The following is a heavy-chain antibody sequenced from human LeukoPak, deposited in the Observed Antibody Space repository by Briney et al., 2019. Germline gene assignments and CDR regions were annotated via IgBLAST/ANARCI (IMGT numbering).Heavy chain of an antibody. Sequence: PGRSLRLSCAASGFIFSNYGMHWVRQAPGKGLEWVGFIRSKAYRGTIEYAASVKGRFTISRDDSASIAYLQMNSLKIEDTAVYYCARGPIQLWIHNAMDVWGQGTTVTVSS. CDR2: IRSKAYRGTI. D-gene: IGHD1-1*01. CDR3: ARGPIQLWIHNAMDV. CDR1: GFIFSNYG. J-gene: IGHJ6*02. V-gene: IGHV3-49*04.